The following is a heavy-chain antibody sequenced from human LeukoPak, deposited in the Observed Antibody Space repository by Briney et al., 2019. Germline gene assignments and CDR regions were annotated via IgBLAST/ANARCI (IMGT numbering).Heavy chain of an antibody. J-gene: IGHJ6*03. CDR2: INHSGST. V-gene: IGHV4-34*01. CDR3: ARAGSSSHYYYYYYMDV. D-gene: IGHD6-6*01. CDR1: GGSFSGYH. Sequence: PSETLSLTCAVYGGSFSGYHWGWIRQPPGKGLEWIGEINHSGSTNYNPSLKSRVTISVDTSKNQFSLKLSSVTAAVTAVYYCARAGSSSHYYYYYYMDVWGKGTTVTVSS.